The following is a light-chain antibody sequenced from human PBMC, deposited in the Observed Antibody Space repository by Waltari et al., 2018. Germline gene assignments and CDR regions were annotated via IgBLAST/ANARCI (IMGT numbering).Light chain of an antibody. CDR1: QSVFYSSNKRSY. CDR3: QQYYATPRT. Sequence: DIVMTQSPDSLAVSLVEMATINCKASQSVFYSSNKRSYLGWYQHKPGQPPKLLIYWASTRESGVPDRFSGSGSGTDFTLTISSLQAEDVAVYYCQQYYATPRTFGQGTKVEIK. CDR2: WAS. J-gene: IGKJ1*01. V-gene: IGKV4-1*01.